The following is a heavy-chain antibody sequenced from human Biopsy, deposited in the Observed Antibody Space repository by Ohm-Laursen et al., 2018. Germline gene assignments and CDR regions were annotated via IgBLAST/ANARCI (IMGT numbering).Heavy chain of an antibody. Sequence: GTLSLTCTVTDNSINKYYWSWLRQPAGQGLEYIGRILFSGDTNPDYNPSLKSRVTMSVDTSKNQFSLRLSSVTAADTAVYYCASLGRYCSGENCYGIDYGGQGTRVTVSS. J-gene: IGHJ4*02. CDR1: DNSINKYY. CDR3: ASLGRYCSGENCYGIDY. V-gene: IGHV4-4*07. D-gene: IGHD2-15*01. CDR2: ILFSGDT.